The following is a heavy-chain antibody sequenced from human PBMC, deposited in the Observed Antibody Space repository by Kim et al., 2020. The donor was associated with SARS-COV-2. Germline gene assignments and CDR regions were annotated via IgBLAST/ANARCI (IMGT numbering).Heavy chain of an antibody. J-gene: IGHJ4*02. Sequence: GGSLRLSCAASGFTFSSYSMNWVRQAPGKGLEWVSYISSSSSTIYYADSVKGRFTISRDNAKNSLYLQMNSLRAEDTAVYYCAREPASGSYGAPLDYWGQGTLVTVSS. CDR3: AREPASGSYGAPLDY. D-gene: IGHD4-17*01. CDR2: ISSSSSTI. V-gene: IGHV3-48*04. CDR1: GFTFSSYS.